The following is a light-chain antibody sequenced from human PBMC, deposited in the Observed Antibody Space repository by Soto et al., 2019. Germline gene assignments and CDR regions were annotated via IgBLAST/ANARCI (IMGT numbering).Light chain of an antibody. CDR2: DVS. J-gene: IGLJ2*01. CDR1: SSDVGGYNY. CDR3: CSCAGSYTVL. Sequence: QSALTQPRSVSGSPGQSVTISCTGTSSDVGGYNYVSWYQQHPGKAPKLMIYDVSKRPSGVPDRFSGSKSGNTASLTISGLQAEDEADYYCCSCAGSYTVLFGGGTQRTVL. V-gene: IGLV2-11*01.